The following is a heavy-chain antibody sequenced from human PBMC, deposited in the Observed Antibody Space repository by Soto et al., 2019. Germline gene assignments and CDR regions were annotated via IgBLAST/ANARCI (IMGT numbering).Heavy chain of an antibody. CDR2: ISAYNGNT. CDR1: GYTFTSYG. D-gene: IGHD6-19*01. V-gene: IGHV1-18*04. J-gene: IGHJ4*02. Sequence: QVQLVQSGAEVKKPAASVKVSCKASGYTFTSYGIIWVRQAPGQRLEWMGWISAYNGNTNYAQKLQGRVTMTPDTTTRPADMELSSVRSDDTAVYYCARDRSYSSGWPDYWGQGTLVTVSS. CDR3: ARDRSYSSGWPDY.